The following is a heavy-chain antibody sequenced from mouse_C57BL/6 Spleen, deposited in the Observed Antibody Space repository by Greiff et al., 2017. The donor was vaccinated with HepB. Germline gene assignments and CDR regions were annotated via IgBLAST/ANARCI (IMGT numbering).Heavy chain of an antibody. Sequence: VQLQQSGPELVKPGASVKISCKASGYTFTDYYMNWVKQSHGKSLEWIGDINPNNGGTSYNQKFKGKATLTVDKSSSTAYMELRSLTSEDSAVYYCARSGDGYFVFAYWGQGTLVTVSA. CDR2: INPNNGGT. CDR3: ARSGDGYFVFAY. J-gene: IGHJ3*01. CDR1: GYTFTDYY. V-gene: IGHV1-26*01. D-gene: IGHD2-3*01.